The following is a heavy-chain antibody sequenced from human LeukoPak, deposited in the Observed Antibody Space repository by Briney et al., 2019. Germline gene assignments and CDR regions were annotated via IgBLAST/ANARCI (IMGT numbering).Heavy chain of an antibody. CDR2: IKQDGSEK. CDR1: RFIFSSYW. CDR3: AREGSSSWYRGRLDY. D-gene: IGHD6-13*01. J-gene: IGHJ4*02. Sequence: GGSLRLSCAVSRFIFSSYWMTWVRQAPGKGLEWVANIKQDGSEKYYVDSVKGRFTISRDNAKNSLYLQMNSLRAEDTAVYYCAREGSSSWYRGRLDYWGQGTLVTVSS. V-gene: IGHV3-7*01.